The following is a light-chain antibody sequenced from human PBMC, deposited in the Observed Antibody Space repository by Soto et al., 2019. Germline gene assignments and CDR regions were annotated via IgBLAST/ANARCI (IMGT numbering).Light chain of an antibody. CDR1: QSISSNY. CDR2: GAS. CDR3: QQYGSSPPT. V-gene: IGKV3-20*01. J-gene: IGKJ1*01. Sequence: EIVLTQSPGTLSLSPGERVTLSCRASQSISSNYLAWYRQKPGQAPRLLIYGASSRATGIPDRFSGSGSGTDFTLTISRLEPEDFAVYYCQQYGSSPPTFGQGTRWIS.